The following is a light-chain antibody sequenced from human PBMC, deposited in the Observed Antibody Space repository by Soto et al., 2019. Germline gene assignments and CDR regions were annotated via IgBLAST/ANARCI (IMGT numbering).Light chain of an antibody. CDR3: QTWGTGILV. V-gene: IGLV4-69*01. J-gene: IGLJ3*02. Sequence: QSVLTQSPSASASLGASVKLTCTLSSGHSSYAIAWHQQQPEKGPRYLMKLNSDGSHSKGDGIPDRFSGSSSGAERSLTISSLQSEDEADYYCQTWGTGILVFGGGTKVTVL. CDR1: SGHSSYA. CDR2: LNSDGSH.